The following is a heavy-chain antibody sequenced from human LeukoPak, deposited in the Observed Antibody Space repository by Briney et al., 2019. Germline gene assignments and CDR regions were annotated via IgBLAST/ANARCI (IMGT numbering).Heavy chain of an antibody. CDR2: IYYSGST. J-gene: IGHJ3*02. V-gene: IGHV4-59*12. Sequence: SETLSLTCTISGGSISSYYWSWVRQPPGKGLEWIGYIYYSGSTNYNPSLKSRVTISLDTSKNHFSLELTSVTAADTAVYYCASDDYGDLVNAFDIWGQGTMVTVSS. D-gene: IGHD4-17*01. CDR1: GGSISSYY. CDR3: ASDDYGDLVNAFDI.